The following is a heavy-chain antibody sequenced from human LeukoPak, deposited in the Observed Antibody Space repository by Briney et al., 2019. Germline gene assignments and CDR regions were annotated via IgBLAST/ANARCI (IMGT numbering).Heavy chain of an antibody. V-gene: IGHV4-31*03. CDR1: GGSISSGGYY. J-gene: IGHJ4*02. CDR2: IYYSGST. D-gene: IGHD5-18*01. Sequence: PSETLSLTCTVSGGSISSGGYYWSWIRQHPGKGLEWIGYIYYSGSTYYNPSLKSRVTISVDTSKNQFSLKLSSVTAADTAAYYCASSRLIAGYSYGSGITADYWGQGTLVTVS. CDR3: ASSRLIAGYSYGSGITADY.